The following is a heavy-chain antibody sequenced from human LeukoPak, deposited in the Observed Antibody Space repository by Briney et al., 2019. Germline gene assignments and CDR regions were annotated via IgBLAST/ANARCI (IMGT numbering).Heavy chain of an antibody. D-gene: IGHD5-18*01. J-gene: IGHJ4*02. CDR1: GGSISSSNW. CDR3: ARIDPRGYSYGYGY. V-gene: IGHV4-4*02. CDR2: INHSGST. Sequence: SETLSLTCAVSGGSISSSNWWGWVRQPPGKGLEWIGEINHSGSTNYNPSLKSRVTISVDTSKNQFSLKLSSVTAADTAVYYCARIDPRGYSYGYGYWGQGTLVTVSS.